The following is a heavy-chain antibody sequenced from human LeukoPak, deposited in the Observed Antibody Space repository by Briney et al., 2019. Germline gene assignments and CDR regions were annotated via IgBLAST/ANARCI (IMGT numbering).Heavy chain of an antibody. D-gene: IGHD5-18*01. CDR1: GGSISSYY. Sequence: SETLSLTCTVSGGSISSYYWSWIRQPPGKGLQWIGYIHYSGSTNYNPSLKSRVTISVNMSKNQFSPRLSSVTAADTAVYYCARTTEGGYTYDYFYYYYMDVWGKGTTVTISS. CDR3: ARTTEGGYTYDYFYYYYMDV. J-gene: IGHJ6*03. V-gene: IGHV4-59*01. CDR2: IHYSGST.